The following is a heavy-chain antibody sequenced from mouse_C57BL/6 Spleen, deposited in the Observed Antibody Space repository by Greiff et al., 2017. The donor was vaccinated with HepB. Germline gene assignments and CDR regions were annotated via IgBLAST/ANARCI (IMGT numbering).Heavy chain of an antibody. J-gene: IGHJ3*01. CDR1: GYTFTDYY. D-gene: IGHD2-4*01. CDR3: ARSPYDYDGAWFAY. V-gene: IGHV1-26*01. Sequence: VQLQQSGPELVKPGASVKISCKASGYTFTDYYMNWVKQSHGKSLEWIGDINPNNGGTSYNQKFKGKATLTVDKSSSTAYMQLSSLTSEDSAVYYCARSPYDYDGAWFAYWGQGTLVTVSA. CDR2: INPNNGGT.